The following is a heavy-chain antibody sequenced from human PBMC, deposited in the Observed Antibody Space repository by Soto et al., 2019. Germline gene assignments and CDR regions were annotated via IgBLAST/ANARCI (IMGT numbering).Heavy chain of an antibody. CDR1: GFTFSTYS. J-gene: IGHJ6*02. Sequence: AGGSLRLSCAASGFTFSTYSMKWVRQAPGKGLEWVSSISSSSGYIYYADSVKGRFTISRDDAKNSLSLQMNSLRAEDTAVYYCARVRSYSYGQGYGMDVWGQGTTVTVSS. CDR3: ARVRSYSYGQGYGMDV. V-gene: IGHV3-21*01. D-gene: IGHD5-18*01. CDR2: ISSSSGYI.